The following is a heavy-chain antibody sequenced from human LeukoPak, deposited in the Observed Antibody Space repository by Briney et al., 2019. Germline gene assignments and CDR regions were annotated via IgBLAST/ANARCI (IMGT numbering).Heavy chain of an antibody. J-gene: IGHJ4*02. Sequence: GGSLRLSCAASGITFSNSAMCWVRQAPGKGLEWVSSISGSGLSTYYAGSLKGRFTISRDNSKNTLSLQMSTLRAEDTGTYYCATFGTTGISYWGQGALVTVSS. V-gene: IGHV3-23*01. D-gene: IGHD1-1*01. CDR3: ATFGTTGISY. CDR2: ISGSGLST. CDR1: GITFSNSA.